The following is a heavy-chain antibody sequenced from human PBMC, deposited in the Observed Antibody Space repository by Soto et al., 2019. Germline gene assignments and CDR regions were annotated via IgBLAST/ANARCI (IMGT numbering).Heavy chain of an antibody. CDR2: ISSRSDI. CDR3: AREYTAWPLAYGLDV. Sequence: GGSLRLSCVGSGFTFSTYSIHWVRQAPGKGLEWVSSISSRSDIYYANSVKGRFTISRDNAKNSVSLQMNSLRAEDTAVYYCAREYTAWPLAYGLDVWGQGTTVTVSS. V-gene: IGHV3-21*01. D-gene: IGHD2-2*02. J-gene: IGHJ6*02. CDR1: GFTFSTYS.